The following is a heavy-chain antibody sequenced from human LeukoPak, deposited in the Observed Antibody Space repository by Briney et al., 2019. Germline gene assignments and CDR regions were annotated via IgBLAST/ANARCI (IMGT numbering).Heavy chain of an antibody. V-gene: IGHV3-21*06. CDR3: ARDPVVVVPAATPGSSSYYYYKGLDV. CDR1: GFTFRKNR. CDR2: ISSSSNYI. D-gene: IGHD2-2*01. J-gene: IGHJ6*02. Sequence: NTGGSLRLSCVASGFTFRKNRMHWVRQTPGKGREWVASISSSSNYIFYGDSVRGRFTISRDNANNSLSLHISSLSAEDTGVYYCARDPVVVVPAATPGSSSYYYYKGLDVWGQGTTVTVSS.